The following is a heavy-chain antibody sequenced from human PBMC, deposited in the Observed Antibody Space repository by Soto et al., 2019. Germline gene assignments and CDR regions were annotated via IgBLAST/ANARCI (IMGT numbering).Heavy chain of an antibody. CDR1: GFTFSSYA. CDR3: ARALDFWSAYFDY. V-gene: IGHV3-30-3*01. CDR2: ISYDGSDK. Sequence: GGSLRLSCAASGFTFSSYAMHWVRQAPGKGLEWAALISYDGSDKDYADSVKGRFTISRDNSRNTLFLQMNSLRTEDTAVYYCARALDFWSAYFDYWGQGSLVTVSS. J-gene: IGHJ4*02. D-gene: IGHD3-3*01.